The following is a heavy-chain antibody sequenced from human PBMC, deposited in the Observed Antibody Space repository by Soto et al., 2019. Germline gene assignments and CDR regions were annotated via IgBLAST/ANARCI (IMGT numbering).Heavy chain of an antibody. Sequence: QVQLQESGPGLVKPSQTLSLTCTVSGGSISSGDYYWSWIRQPPGKGLEWIGYIYYSGSTYYNPSLKSRVTISVDTSKNQFSLKLSSVTAADTAVYYCASGYVGYSSSWFRGYYYYGMDVWGQGTTVTVSS. CDR1: GGSISSGDYY. J-gene: IGHJ6*02. D-gene: IGHD6-13*01. CDR3: ASGYVGYSSSWFRGYYYYGMDV. V-gene: IGHV4-30-4*01. CDR2: IYYSGST.